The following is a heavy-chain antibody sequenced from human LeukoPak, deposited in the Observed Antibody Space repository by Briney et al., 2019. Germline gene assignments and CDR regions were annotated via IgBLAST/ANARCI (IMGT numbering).Heavy chain of an antibody. V-gene: IGHV3-9*01. Sequence: PGGSLRLSCAASGFTFDDYAMHWVRQAPGKGLEWVSGISWNSGSIGYADSVKGQFTISRDNAKNSLYLQMNSLRAEDTAVYYCAELGITMIGGVWGKGTTVTISS. CDR2: ISWNSGSI. J-gene: IGHJ6*04. D-gene: IGHD3-10*02. CDR1: GFTFDDYA. CDR3: AELGITMIGGV.